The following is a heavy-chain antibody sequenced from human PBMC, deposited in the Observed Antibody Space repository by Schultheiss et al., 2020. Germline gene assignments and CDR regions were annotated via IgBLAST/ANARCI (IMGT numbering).Heavy chain of an antibody. CDR2: IVVGSGNT. V-gene: IGHV1-58*01. D-gene: IGHD3-16*02. Sequence: SVKVSCKASGFTFTSSAVQWVRQARGQRLEWIGWIVVGSGNTNYAQKFQERVTITRDMSTSTAYMELSRLRSDDTAVYYCARVGGSYRSYDYWGQGTLVTVSS. J-gene: IGHJ4*02. CDR1: GFTFTSSA. CDR3: ARVGGSYRSYDY.